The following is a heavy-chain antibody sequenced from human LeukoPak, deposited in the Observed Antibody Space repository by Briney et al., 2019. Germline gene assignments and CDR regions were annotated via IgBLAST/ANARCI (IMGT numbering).Heavy chain of an antibody. Sequence: PGGSMRLSCAAYGFTFSSYAMSWVRQAPGKVLEWVSAISGSGGSTYYADSVKGRFTISRDNSKNTLYLQMNSLRAEDTAVYYCAKGGMRYYFDYWGQGTLVTVSS. J-gene: IGHJ4*02. D-gene: IGHD3-16*01. CDR1: GFTFSSYA. V-gene: IGHV3-23*01. CDR2: ISGSGGST. CDR3: AKGGMRYYFDY.